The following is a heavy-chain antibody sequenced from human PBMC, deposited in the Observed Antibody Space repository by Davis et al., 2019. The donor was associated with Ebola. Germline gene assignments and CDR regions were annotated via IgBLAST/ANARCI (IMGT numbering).Heavy chain of an antibody. D-gene: IGHD3-3*01. CDR1: GGSISSGDYY. Sequence: PSETLSLTCTVSGGSISSGDYYWSWIRQPPGKGLEWIGYIYYSGSTYYNPSLKSRVTISVDTSKNQFSLKLSSVTAADTAVYYCARGGGIFGDFPYYYYYYMDVWGKGTTVTVSS. CDR3: ARGGGIFGDFPYYYYYYMDV. CDR2: IYYSGST. J-gene: IGHJ6*03. V-gene: IGHV4-30-4*08.